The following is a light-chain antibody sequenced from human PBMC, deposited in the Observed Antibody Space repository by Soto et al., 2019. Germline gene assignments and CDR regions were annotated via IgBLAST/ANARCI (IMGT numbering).Light chain of an antibody. V-gene: IGLV2-14*01. CDR3: SSYTSSSRYV. CDR1: SSDVGGYNY. CDR2: DVS. J-gene: IGLJ1*01. Sequence: QSVLTQPASVSGSPGQSITISCTGTSSDVGGYNYVSWYQQHPGKAPKLMIYDVSNRPSGVSNRFSGSKSGNTAPLTISGLQAEDEADYYCSSYTSSSRYVFGTGTKLTVL.